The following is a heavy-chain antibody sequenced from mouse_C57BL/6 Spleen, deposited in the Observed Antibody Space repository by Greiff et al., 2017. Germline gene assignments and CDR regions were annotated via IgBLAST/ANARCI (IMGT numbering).Heavy chain of an antibody. J-gene: IGHJ2*01. Sequence: QVQLQQPGAELVKPGASVKLSCKASGYTFTSYWMHWVKQRPGQGLEWIGMIHPNSGSTNYNEKFKSKATLTVDKSSSTAYMQLSSLTAEDSAVYYWARAETGYFDYWGQGTTRTVSS. D-gene: IGHD4-1*01. CDR1: GYTFTSYW. CDR3: ARAETGYFDY. V-gene: IGHV1-64*01. CDR2: IHPNSGST.